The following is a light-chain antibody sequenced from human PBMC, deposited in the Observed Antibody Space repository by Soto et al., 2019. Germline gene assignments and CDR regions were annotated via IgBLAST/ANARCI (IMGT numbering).Light chain of an antibody. CDR2: GAS. V-gene: IGKV3D-20*02. Sequence: EIVLTKSPCALSLSAGERATLSCRASQSVSSNSLAWSQQKPGQPPRLPIYGASSRATGIPARFSGSGSGTDFTLTISSLEHDDFAAYYCHQRQYWPPITFGQGTRLEIK. J-gene: IGKJ5*01. CDR3: HQRQYWPPIT. CDR1: QSVSSNS.